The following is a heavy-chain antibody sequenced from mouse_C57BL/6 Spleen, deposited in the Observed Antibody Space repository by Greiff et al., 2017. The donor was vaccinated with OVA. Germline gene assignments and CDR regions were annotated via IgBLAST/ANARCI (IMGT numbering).Heavy chain of an antibody. CDR1: GYTFTSYW. J-gene: IGHJ2*01. V-gene: IGHV1-53*01. D-gene: IGHD1-1*01. CDR2: INPSNGGT. CDR3: ARAGFITTVVFDY. Sequence: QVQLQQPGTELVKPGASVKLSCKASGYTFTSYWMHWVKQRPGQGLEWIGDINPSNGGTNYNEKFKSKATLTVDKSSSTAYMQLSSLTSEDSAVYYCARAGFITTVVFDYWGQGTTLTVSS.